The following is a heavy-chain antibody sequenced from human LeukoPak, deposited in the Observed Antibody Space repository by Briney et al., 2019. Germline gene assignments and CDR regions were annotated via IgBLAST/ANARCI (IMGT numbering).Heavy chain of an antibody. V-gene: IGHV3-7*01. Sequence: GGSLRLSCAASGFTFSSYWMSWVRQAPGKGLEWVANIKQDGSEKYYVDSVKGRFTISRDNAKNSLYLQMNSLRAEDTAVYYCAREMTLYYYHYYMDVWGKGTTVTVSS. CDR1: GFTFSSYW. CDR2: IKQDGSEK. CDR3: AREMTLYYYHYYMDV. J-gene: IGHJ6*03.